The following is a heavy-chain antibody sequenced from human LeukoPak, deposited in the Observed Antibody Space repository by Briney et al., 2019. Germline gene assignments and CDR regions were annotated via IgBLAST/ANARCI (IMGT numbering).Heavy chain of an antibody. D-gene: IGHD6-6*01. CDR3: ARGEYSSSVGFDY. CDR2: IYYSGST. CDR1: GGSISSYY. J-gene: IGHJ4*02. V-gene: IGHV4-59*01. Sequence: SETLSLTCTVSGGSISSYYWSWIRQPPGKGLEWIGYIYYSGSTNYNPSLKSRVTISVDTSKNQFSLKLSSVTAADTAVYYCARGEYSSSVGFDYWGQGTLVTVSS.